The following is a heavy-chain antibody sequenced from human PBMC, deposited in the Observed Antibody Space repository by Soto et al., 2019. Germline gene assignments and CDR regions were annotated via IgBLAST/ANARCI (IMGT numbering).Heavy chain of an antibody. V-gene: IGHV3-21*01. CDR2: VSTTSSYI. CDR3: ARETPLDPDYGDNPFSDY. Sequence: EVQLVESGGGLVKPGGSLRLSCAASRFSLSSYTMHWVRQAPGKGLEWVSLVSTTSSYINYADSVKGRFTISRDNARNSLYLQMNSLRAEDTAVYYCARETPLDPDYGDNPFSDYWGQGTLVTVSS. D-gene: IGHD4-17*01. CDR1: RFSLSSYT. J-gene: IGHJ4*02.